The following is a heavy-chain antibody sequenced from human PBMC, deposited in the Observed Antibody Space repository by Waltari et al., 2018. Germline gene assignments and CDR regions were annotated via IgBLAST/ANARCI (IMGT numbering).Heavy chain of an antibody. CDR3: ARGHYGGVSAYFDF. CDR1: GGTFSSYS. CDR2: VSPIIGLP. J-gene: IGHJ4*02. Sequence: QVQLEQSGAEMKKPGSSVKVSCKASGGTFSSYSISWVRQAPGQGLEWMGGVSPIIGLPTYAQKFQGRVTITADTSTSTAYMELSSLRSEDTAVYFCARGHYGGVSAYFDFWGQGTVVTVSS. D-gene: IGHD3-10*01. V-gene: IGHV1-69*10.